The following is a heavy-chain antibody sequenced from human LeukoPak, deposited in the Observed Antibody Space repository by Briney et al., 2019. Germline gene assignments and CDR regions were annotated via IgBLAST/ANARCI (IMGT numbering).Heavy chain of an antibody. J-gene: IGHJ4*02. CDR1: GFTFSSYG. V-gene: IGHV3-23*01. Sequence: GGTLRLSCAASGFTFSSYGMSWVRQAPGKGLEWVSAISGSGGSTYYADSVKGRFTISRDNSKNTLNLQMNSLRAEDTAVYYCATSKYSGSYWGQGTLVTVSS. CDR3: ATSKYSGSY. CDR2: ISGSGGST. D-gene: IGHD1-26*01.